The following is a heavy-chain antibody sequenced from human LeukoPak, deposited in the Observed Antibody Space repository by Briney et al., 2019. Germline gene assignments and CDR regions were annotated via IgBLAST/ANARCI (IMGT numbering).Heavy chain of an antibody. CDR1: GFTFSSYA. CDR2: FSGSGGST. CDR3: AKDRIAARHSGYYYYMDV. D-gene: IGHD6-6*01. V-gene: IGHV3-23*01. J-gene: IGHJ6*03. Sequence: GGSLRLSCAASGFTFSSYAMSWVRQAPGKGLECISGFSGSGGSTYYADSVKGRFTISRDNSKNTLYLQMNSLRAEDTAVYYCAKDRIAARHSGYYYYMDVWGKGTTVTVSS.